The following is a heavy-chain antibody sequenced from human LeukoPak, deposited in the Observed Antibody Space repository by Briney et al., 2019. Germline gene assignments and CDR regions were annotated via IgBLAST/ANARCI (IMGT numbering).Heavy chain of an antibody. CDR2: IYTSGRT. CDR1: GGSISSYY. J-gene: IGHJ6*03. Sequence: TPSETMSLTCTVSGGSISSYYWSWIRQPAGKGLEWFGRIYTSGRTNYNPSRKSRVTMSVDTSKNQVSLKLSSVTAADTAVYYCARARTYDSSGYYYGYYYYMDVWGKGTTVTVSS. V-gene: IGHV4-4*07. CDR3: ARARTYDSSGYYYGYYYYMDV. D-gene: IGHD3-22*01.